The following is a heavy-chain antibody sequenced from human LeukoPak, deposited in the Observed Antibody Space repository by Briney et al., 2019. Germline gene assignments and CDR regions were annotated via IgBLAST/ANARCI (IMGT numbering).Heavy chain of an antibody. V-gene: IGHV1-69*02. J-gene: IGHJ5*02. CDR2: IIPILGIA. CDR1: GGTFSSYT. Sequence: GASVKVSCKASGGTFSSYTISWVRQAPGQGLEWMGRIIPILGIANYAQKFQGRVTITADKSTSTAYKELSSLRSEDTAVYYCARMPYRGSWFDPWGQGTLVTVSS. CDR3: ARMPYRGSWFDP. D-gene: IGHD3-16*01.